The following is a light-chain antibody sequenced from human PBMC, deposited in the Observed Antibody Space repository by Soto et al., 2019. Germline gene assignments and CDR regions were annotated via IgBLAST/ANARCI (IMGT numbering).Light chain of an antibody. CDR3: HHYNDYSWP. V-gene: IGKV1-5*03. CDR2: KTS. Sequence: DIHMTQSPSTLSASVGDRVTITCRASQSISIWLAWYQQKPGKAPNLLIYKTSSLESGVPSRFSGSGSGTEFTLTISSLQPDDFATYYCHHYNDYSWPFGQGTNVQIK. CDR1: QSISIW. J-gene: IGKJ1*01.